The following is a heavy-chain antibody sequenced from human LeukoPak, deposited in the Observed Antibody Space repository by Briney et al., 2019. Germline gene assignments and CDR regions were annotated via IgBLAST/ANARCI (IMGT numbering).Heavy chain of an antibody. V-gene: IGHV4-59*08. CDR2: VYYTGST. J-gene: IGHJ3*02. D-gene: IGHD5-24*01. Sequence: SETLSLTCSVSGGSVSSYYWSWIRQPPGKGLEWIGYVYYTGSTNYNPSLKSRVTMFEDKSKNQFSLRLYSVTVADTAVYYCARHVTISGPYDASDIWGQATMVTVSP. CDR1: GGSVSSYY. CDR3: ARHVTISGPYDASDI.